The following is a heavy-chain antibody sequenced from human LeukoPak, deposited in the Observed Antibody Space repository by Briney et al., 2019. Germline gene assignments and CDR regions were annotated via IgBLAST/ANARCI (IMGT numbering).Heavy chain of an antibody. D-gene: IGHD3-22*01. CDR1: GFTFSSYS. J-gene: IGHJ4*02. CDR3: ALRTDSSGYYY. V-gene: IGHV3-48*01. CDR2: ISSSGSTI. Sequence: GGSLRLSCAASGFTFSSYSMNWVRQAPGKGLEWVSYISSSGSTIYYADSVKGRFTISRDNAKNSLYLQMNSLRAEDTAVYYCALRTDSSGYYYWGQGTLVTVSS.